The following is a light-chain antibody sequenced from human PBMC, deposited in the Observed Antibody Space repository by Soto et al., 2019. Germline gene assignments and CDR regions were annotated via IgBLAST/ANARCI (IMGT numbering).Light chain of an antibody. V-gene: IGLV1-44*01. J-gene: IGLJ1*01. CDR3: AAWDDSLWV. CDR2: SNN. CDR1: SSNIGSNT. Sequence: QSVLTQPPSASGTPGQRVTISCSGSSSNIGSNTVNWYQQLPGTAPKLLIYSNNQRPSGVPDRFSGSKSGPSASLAISGLQSEDEADYYCAAWDDSLWVFGTGTKLTVL.